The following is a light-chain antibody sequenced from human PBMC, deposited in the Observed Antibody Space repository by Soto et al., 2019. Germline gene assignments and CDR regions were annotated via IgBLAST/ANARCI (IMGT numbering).Light chain of an antibody. CDR2: SAS. J-gene: IGKJ1*01. CDR1: QSVSSSH. CDR3: QRYGG. Sequence: IILTQSPDTVSLSPGERATLSCRASQSVSSSHLAWYQQKPGQAPRLLIYSASSRATGIPYRLSGSGSGTEFTLTISRLEPEDFAVYSCQRYGGFGQGTKVDI. V-gene: IGKV3-20*01.